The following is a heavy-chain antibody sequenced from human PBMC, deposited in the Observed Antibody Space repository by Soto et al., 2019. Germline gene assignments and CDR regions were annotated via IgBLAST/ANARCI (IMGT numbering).Heavy chain of an antibody. CDR3: ARVAYSSSWPTWWDNWFDP. CDR1: GGSISSGGYY. D-gene: IGHD6-13*01. CDR2: IYYSGST. V-gene: IGHV4-31*03. J-gene: IGHJ5*02. Sequence: QVQLQESGPGLVKPSQTLSLTCTVSGGSISSGGYYWSWIRQHPGKGLEWIGYIYYSGSTYCNPSLKSRVTISVDTSKNQFSLKLSSVTAADTAVYYCARVAYSSSWPTWWDNWFDPWGQGTLVTVSS.